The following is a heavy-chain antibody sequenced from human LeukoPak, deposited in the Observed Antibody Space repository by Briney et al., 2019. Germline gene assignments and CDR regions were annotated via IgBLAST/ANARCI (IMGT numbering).Heavy chain of an antibody. Sequence: ASVKVSCKVSGSSLTELSLYWVRQAPGKGLEWMGGFDVIDAKTFYAQKFQGRVTMTEDSSTDTAYMELSSLRSDDTAFYYCAAGRPYSLLDYWGQGTLLTVSS. D-gene: IGHD5-18*01. CDR1: GSSLTELS. CDR3: AAGRPYSLLDY. J-gene: IGHJ4*02. V-gene: IGHV1-24*01. CDR2: FDVIDAKT.